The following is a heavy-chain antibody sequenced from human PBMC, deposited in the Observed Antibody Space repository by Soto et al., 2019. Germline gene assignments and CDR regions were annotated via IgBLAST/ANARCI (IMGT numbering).Heavy chain of an antibody. J-gene: IGHJ6*03. CDR3: ARKGRGIVVVPAAPSYDYYMDV. CDR1: GVSFSGYY. V-gene: IGHV4-34*01. CDR2: IKHSGST. Sequence: QVQLQQWGAGLLKPSATLSLTCAVYGVSFSGYYWSWIRQPPVKGLEWIGEIKHSGSTNYNPSLKSRVTISVDTSKNQFALTLSSVTAADTAVYYCARKGRGIVVVPAAPSYDYYMDVWGKGTTVTVSS. D-gene: IGHD2-2*01.